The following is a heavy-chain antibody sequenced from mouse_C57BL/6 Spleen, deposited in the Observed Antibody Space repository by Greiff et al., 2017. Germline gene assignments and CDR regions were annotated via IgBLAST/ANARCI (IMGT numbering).Heavy chain of an antibody. CDR3: ARSYYYGSRGYAMDY. J-gene: IGHJ4*01. D-gene: IGHD1-1*01. Sequence: VNVVESGPGLVAPSQSLSITCTVSGFSLTSYGVHWVRQPPGKGLEWLVVIWSDGSTTYNSALKSRLSISKDNSKSQVFLKMNSLQTDDTAMYYCARSYYYGSRGYAMDYWGQGTSVTVSS. V-gene: IGHV2-6*03. CDR1: GFSLTSYG. CDR2: IWSDGST.